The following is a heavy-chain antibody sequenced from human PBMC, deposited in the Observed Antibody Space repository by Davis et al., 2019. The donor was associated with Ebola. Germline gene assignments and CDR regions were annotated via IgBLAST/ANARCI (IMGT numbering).Heavy chain of an antibody. V-gene: IGHV4-34*01. D-gene: IGHD4-11*01. Sequence: MPGGSLRLSCAVYGGSFSGYYWSWIRQPPGKGLEWIGEINHSGSTNYNPSLKSRVTISVDTSKNQFSLKLSSVTAADTAVYYCARDGETTVTTLDYWGQGTLVTVSS. CDR2: INHSGST. CDR1: GGSFSGYY. J-gene: IGHJ4*02. CDR3: ARDGETTVTTLDY.